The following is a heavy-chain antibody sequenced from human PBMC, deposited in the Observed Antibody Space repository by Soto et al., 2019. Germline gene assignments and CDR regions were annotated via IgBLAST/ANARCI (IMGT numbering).Heavy chain of an antibody. J-gene: IGHJ6*04. CDR2: IYYSGST. CDR1: GGSISSSSYY. D-gene: IGHD3-10*01. Sequence: SETLSLTCTVSGGSISSSSYYWGWIRQPPGKGLEWIGSIYYSGSTYYNPSLKSRVTISVDTSKNQFSLKLSSVTAADTAVYYCAFQGSYSITYYYYGMDVWGKGPTVTVSS. V-gene: IGHV4-39*01. CDR3: AFQGSYSITYYYYGMDV.